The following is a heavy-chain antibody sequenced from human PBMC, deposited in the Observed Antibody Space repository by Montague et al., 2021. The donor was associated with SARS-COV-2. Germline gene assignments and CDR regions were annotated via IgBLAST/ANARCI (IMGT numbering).Heavy chain of an antibody. Sequence: SETLSLTRTVSGGSISSSTYYWGWIRQPPGKGLEWIGSIDYSGSTYCNPSLKSRVTISVDTSKNQFSLKLSSVTAADTAVYYCARLGLLWFGELWNWGQGTLVTVSS. J-gene: IGHJ4*02. CDR1: GGSISSSTYY. D-gene: IGHD3-10*01. CDR2: IDYSGST. CDR3: ARLGLLWFGELWN. V-gene: IGHV4-39*01.